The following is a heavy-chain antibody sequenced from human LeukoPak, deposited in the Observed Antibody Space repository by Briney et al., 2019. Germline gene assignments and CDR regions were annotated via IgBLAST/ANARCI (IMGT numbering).Heavy chain of an antibody. CDR3: ARGRGSGWYRSSSYYFDY. Sequence: ASVKVSCKASGYTFTSYYMHWVRQAPGQGLEWMGMINPSGGSTSYAQKFQGRVTMTRDTSTSTVYMELSSLRSEDTAVYYCARGRGSGWYRSSSYYFDYWGQGTLVTVSS. J-gene: IGHJ4*02. CDR1: GYTFTSYY. CDR2: INPSGGST. D-gene: IGHD6-19*01. V-gene: IGHV1-46*01.